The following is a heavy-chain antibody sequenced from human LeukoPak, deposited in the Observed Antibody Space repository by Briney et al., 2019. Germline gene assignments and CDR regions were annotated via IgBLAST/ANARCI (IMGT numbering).Heavy chain of an antibody. CDR3: ARPKGDFWSGYYIDY. Sequence: SETLSLTCTVSGGSISSISYYWGWIHQPPGKGLEWMGRIYYGGSTYYNPSLKGRATISVDTSKNQFSLKLSSVTAADTAVYYCARPKGDFWSGYYIDYWGQGTLVTVSS. V-gene: IGHV4-39*01. J-gene: IGHJ4*02. D-gene: IGHD3-3*01. CDR2: IYYGGST. CDR1: GGSISSISYY.